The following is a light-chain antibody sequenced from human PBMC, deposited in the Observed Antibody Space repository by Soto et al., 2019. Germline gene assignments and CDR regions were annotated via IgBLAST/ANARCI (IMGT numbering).Light chain of an antibody. CDR3: QHYNNWIAS. CDR2: GAS. V-gene: IGKV3-15*01. Sequence: EVVMTQSPATLSVSPGNTVTLSCRANQTITSNLAWYQQKPGQAPRLLIYGASTRATGIPVRFSGSGSGTEFTLTISSLQSEDFAVYYCQHYNNWIASFGGGTKV. CDR1: QTITSN. J-gene: IGKJ4*01.